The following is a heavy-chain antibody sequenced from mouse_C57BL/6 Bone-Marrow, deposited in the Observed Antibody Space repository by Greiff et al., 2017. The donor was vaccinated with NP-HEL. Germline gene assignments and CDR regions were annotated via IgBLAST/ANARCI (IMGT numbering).Heavy chain of an antibody. J-gene: IGHJ4*01. CDR3: ARGGGLRRMDH. CDR2: IDPSDSYT. CDR1: GYTFTSYW. V-gene: IGHV1-50*01. D-gene: IGHD2-2*01. Sequence: QVQLQQPGAELVKPGASVKLSCKASGYTFTSYWMQWVKQRPGQGLEWIGEIDPSDSYTNYNQKFKGKATLTVDTSSSTAYMQLSSLTSEDSAVYYCARGGGLRRMDHWGQGTSVTVSS.